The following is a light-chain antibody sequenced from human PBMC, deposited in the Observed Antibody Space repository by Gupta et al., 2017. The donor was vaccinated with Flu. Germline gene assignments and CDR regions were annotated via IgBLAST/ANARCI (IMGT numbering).Light chain of an antibody. Sequence: QSALTQPASVSGSPGQSITISCTGTSSDIGGYNYVSWYQQHPGKAPKLMIFEVNKRPSGVSNRFSGSKSGNTASLTISGLQAEDEAHYYCRSYTGSSTLFGGGTKLTVL. V-gene: IGLV2-14*01. CDR2: EVN. CDR3: RSYTGSSTL. CDR1: SSDIGGYNY. J-gene: IGLJ2*01.